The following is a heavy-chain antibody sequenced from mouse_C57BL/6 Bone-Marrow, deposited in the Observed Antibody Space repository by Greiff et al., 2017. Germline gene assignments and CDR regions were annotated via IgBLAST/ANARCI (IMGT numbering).Heavy chain of an antibody. J-gene: IGHJ1*03. V-gene: IGHV2-2*01. Sequence: QVQLQQSGPGLVQPSQSLSITCTVSGFSLTSYGVHWVRQSPGKGLEWLGVLWSGGSTDYNAAFISRLSISKDNSKSQVFFKMNRLQADDTAIYYCARNEGDKGNWYFDVWGTGTTVTVSS. CDR1: GFSLTSYG. D-gene: IGHD1-3*01. CDR2: LWSGGST. CDR3: ARNEGDKGNWYFDV.